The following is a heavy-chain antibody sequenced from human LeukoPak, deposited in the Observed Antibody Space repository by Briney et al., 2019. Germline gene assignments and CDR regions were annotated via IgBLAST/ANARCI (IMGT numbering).Heavy chain of an antibody. CDR2: ISAYYGDT. CDR1: GYTFTSYG. D-gene: IGHD3-22*01. V-gene: IGHV1-18*01. Sequence: ASVKVSCKASGYTFTSYGISWVRQAPGQGLEWMGWISAYYGDTNYAQKLQGRVTMTTDTSTSTAYMELRSLRSDDTAVYYCARSLGDSSSYYPSGYYYYYMDLWGKGTTVTVSS. CDR3: ARSLGDSSSYYPSGYYYYYMDL. J-gene: IGHJ6*03.